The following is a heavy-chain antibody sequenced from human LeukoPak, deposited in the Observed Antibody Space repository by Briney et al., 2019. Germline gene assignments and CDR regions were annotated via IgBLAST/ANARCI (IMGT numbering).Heavy chain of an antibody. CDR1: GGSISSYY. D-gene: IGHD6-19*01. CDR3: ARGQGVYSSGFDY. V-gene: IGHV4-59*08. J-gene: IGHJ4*02. CDR2: IFYSGST. Sequence: SETLSLTCTVSGGSISSYYWSWIRQPPGKGLEWIGNIFYSGSTSYNPSLKSRVTISVNTSKNQFSLKLSSVTAADTAVYYCARGQGVYSSGFDYWGQGTLVTVSS.